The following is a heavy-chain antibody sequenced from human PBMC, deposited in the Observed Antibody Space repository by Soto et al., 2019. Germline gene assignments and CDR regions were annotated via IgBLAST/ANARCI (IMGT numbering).Heavy chain of an antibody. CDR2: INHSGST. D-gene: IGHD1-20*01. V-gene: IGHV4-34*01. CDR3: ARRAPNWSILYYFDY. J-gene: IGHJ4*02. CDR1: GGSFSGYY. Sequence: QVRLQQWGAALLKPSETLSLTCAVYGGSFSGYYWSWIRQPPGKGLEWIGEINHSGSTNYNPSLKSRVTISVDTSKNQFSLKLSSVTAADTAVYYCARRAPNWSILYYFDYWCQGTLVTVSS.